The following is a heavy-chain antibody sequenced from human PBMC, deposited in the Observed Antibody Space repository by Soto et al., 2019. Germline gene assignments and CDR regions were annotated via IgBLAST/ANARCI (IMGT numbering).Heavy chain of an antibody. V-gene: IGHV4-38-2*01. CDR3: AIVKLAARGGFDY. Sequence: SETLSLTCAVSGYSISLGYYWDWIRQPPGKGLEWIGSIYQSGNTYYNPSLKSGVSISLDTSKNHYSLELTSVTSADTAVYYWAIVKLAARGGFDYWGLGTLVTVSS. J-gene: IGHJ4*02. D-gene: IGHD2-15*01. CDR2: IYQSGNT. CDR1: GYSISLGYY.